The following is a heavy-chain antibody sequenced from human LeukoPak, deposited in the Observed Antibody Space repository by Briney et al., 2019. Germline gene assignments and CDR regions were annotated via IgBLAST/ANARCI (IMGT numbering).Heavy chain of an antibody. J-gene: IGHJ4*02. CDR3: ASTFPYFTSGTCAL. CDR2: IHPNGGVK. CDR1: GLTFGSYW. D-gene: IGHD2-15*01. V-gene: IGHV3-7*01. Sequence: PGGSLRLSCAASGLTFGSYWMSWVRQAPGKGLEWVANIHPNGGVKNYVDSVKGRFTISRDNAANSLYLQVNSLRAEDSAVYYCASTFPYFTSGTCALGGQGTLVTVSS.